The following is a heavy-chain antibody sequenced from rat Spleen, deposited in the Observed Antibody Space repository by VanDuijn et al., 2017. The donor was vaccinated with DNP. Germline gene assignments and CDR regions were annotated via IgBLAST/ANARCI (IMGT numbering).Heavy chain of an antibody. V-gene: IGHV4-2*01. Sequence: EVQLVESGGDPVQPGRSLTLSCVVSGFTFNNDWMGWVRQAPGKGLEWIGEIKEDSSIINHNPSLKDRFTISRDNAQNSLYLQMNNLGSEDTAIYYCVTRGTGSDNWFAYWGQGILVTVSS. J-gene: IGHJ3*01. CDR1: GFTFNNDW. CDR2: IKEDSSII. D-gene: IGHD5-1*01. CDR3: VTRGTGSDNWFAY.